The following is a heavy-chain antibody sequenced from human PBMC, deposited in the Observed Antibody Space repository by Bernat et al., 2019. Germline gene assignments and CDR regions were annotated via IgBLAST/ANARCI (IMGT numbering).Heavy chain of an antibody. D-gene: IGHD2-15*01. V-gene: IGHV3-13*04. CDR1: GFTFSSYD. CDR2: IGTAGDT. CDR3: AREGPRGYCSGGSCYSSYYYYGMDV. J-gene: IGHJ6*02. Sequence: EVQLVESGGGLVQPGGSLRLSCAASGFTFSSYDMHWVRQATGKGLEWVSAIGTAGDTYYPGSVKGRFTISRENAKNSLYLQMNSLRAGDTAVYYCAREGPRGYCSGGSCYSSYYYYGMDVWGQGTTVTVSS.